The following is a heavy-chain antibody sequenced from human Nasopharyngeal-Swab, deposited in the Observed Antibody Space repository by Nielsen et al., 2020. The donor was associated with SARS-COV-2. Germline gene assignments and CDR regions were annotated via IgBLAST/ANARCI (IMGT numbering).Heavy chain of an antibody. CDR2: IYYSGST. V-gene: IGHV4-59*01. J-gene: IGHJ4*02. Sequence: WIRQPPGKGLEWIGYIYYSGSTNYNPSLMSRVTISVDTSKNQFSLKLSSVTAADTAMYYCARGGRGIFGVVTNFDYWGQGTLVTVSS. CDR3: ARGGRGIFGVVTNFDY. D-gene: IGHD3-3*01.